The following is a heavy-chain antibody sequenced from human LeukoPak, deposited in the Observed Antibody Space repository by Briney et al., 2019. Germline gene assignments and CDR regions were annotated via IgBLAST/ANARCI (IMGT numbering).Heavy chain of an antibody. J-gene: IGHJ4*02. D-gene: IGHD3-10*01. CDR2: IHNSGTT. V-gene: IGHV4-34*01. Sequence: PSETLSLTCAVSGGPFSGYFWSWIRQSSGKGLEWIGEIHNSGTTNYNPSLNSRVTISEDTSKNQFYLNLSSVTAADTAVYYCARRYYYNLGGFPFDFWGQGTLVTVSS. CDR3: ARRYYYNLGGFPFDF. CDR1: GGPFSGYF.